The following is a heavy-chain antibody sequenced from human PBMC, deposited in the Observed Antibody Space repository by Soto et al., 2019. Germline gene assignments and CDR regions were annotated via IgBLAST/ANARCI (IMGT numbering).Heavy chain of an antibody. Sequence: GGSLRLSCTTSGFTFSSYSMNWVRQAPGKGLEWISYIDRSSDTIFYADSVRGRFTISRDNAKGSLYLRMSSLRDEDTAFYYCARGTHLELRYWGQGTLVTVSS. CDR3: ARGTHLELRY. CDR1: GFTFSSYS. D-gene: IGHD1-7*01. V-gene: IGHV3-48*02. CDR2: IDRSSDTI. J-gene: IGHJ4*02.